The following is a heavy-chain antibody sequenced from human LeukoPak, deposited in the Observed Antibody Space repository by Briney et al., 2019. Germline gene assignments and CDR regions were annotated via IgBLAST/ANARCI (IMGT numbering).Heavy chain of an antibody. CDR1: GASINSSGYY. D-gene: IGHD1-26*01. V-gene: IGHV4-39*02. J-gene: IGHJ4*02. CDR3: ARESIVGAFLTHHY. Sequence: SETLSLTCTVSGASINSSGYYWGWIRQPPGKGLEWIGSHYYSGSTYYNPSLKSRVTISVDTSKNHFSLKLNSVTAADTAVYYCARESIVGAFLTHHYWGQGTLVTVSS. CDR2: HYYSGST.